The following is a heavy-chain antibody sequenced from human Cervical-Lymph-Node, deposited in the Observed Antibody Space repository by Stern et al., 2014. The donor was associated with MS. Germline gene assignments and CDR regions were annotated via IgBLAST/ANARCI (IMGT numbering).Heavy chain of an antibody. CDR3: AGSGTYYPDY. V-gene: IGHV4-59*08. CDR1: GGSISSYY. J-gene: IGHJ4*02. D-gene: IGHD3-3*01. CDR2: VHYSGTT. Sequence: QVQLQESGPGLVKPSETLSLTCSVSGGSISSYYWNWIRQPPGKGLEWIANVHYSGTTNYNPSLKSRVTILLDTSMNKISMKQTSVTAADTAVYYCAGSGTYYPDYWGQGILVTVSS.